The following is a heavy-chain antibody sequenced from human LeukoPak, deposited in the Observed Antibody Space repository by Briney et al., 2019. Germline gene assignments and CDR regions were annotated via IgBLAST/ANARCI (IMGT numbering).Heavy chain of an antibody. CDR2: ISWNSGSI. CDR3: AKDKRQQLIFYFDY. Sequence: GRSLRLSCAASGFTFDDYAMHWVRQAPGKGLEWVSGISWNSGSIGYADSVKGRFTISRDNAKNSLYLQMNSLRAEDTALYYCAKDKRQQLIFYFDYWGQGTLVTVSS. D-gene: IGHD6-13*01. J-gene: IGHJ4*02. V-gene: IGHV3-9*01. CDR1: GFTFDDYA.